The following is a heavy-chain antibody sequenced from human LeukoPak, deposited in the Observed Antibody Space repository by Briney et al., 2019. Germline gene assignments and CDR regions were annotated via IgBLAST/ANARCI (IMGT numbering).Heavy chain of an antibody. CDR1: GYTRTELS. CDR3: ATVGSTSARYGMDV. CDR2: FDPEDGET. Sequence: ASVKVSCKVSGYTRTELSMHWVRQAPGKGLEWMGGFDPEDGETIYAQKFQGRVTMTEDTSTDTAYMELSSLRSEDTAVYYCATVGSTSARYGMDVWGQGTTVTVSS. D-gene: IGHD2-2*01. V-gene: IGHV1-24*01. J-gene: IGHJ6*02.